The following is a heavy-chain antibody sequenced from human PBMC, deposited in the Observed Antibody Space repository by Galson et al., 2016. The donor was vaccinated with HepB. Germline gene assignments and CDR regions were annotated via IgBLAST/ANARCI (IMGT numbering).Heavy chain of an antibody. CDR2: ISYDGSEK. J-gene: IGHJ4*02. CDR1: GFQFRRHA. V-gene: IGHV3-30*04. CDR3: AREIEQRMAN. D-gene: IGHD6-25*01. Sequence: SLRLSCAASGFQFRRHAMDWVRQAPGKGLEWVAVISYDGSEKYYSDSVKGRLTISRDNSKNTVFLEMNSLRSDDTAVYYCAREIEQRMANWGQGSLVIVSS.